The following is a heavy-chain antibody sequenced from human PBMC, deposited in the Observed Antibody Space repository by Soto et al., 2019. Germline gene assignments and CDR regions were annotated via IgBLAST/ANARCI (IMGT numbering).Heavy chain of an antibody. V-gene: IGHV3-21*01. CDR3: ASHYYGSGTSGY. CDR2: ISSSSSYI. CDR1: GFTFSSYS. Sequence: GGSLRLSCAASGFTFSSYSMNWVRQAPGKGLEWVSSISSSSSYIYYADSVKGRFTISRDNAKNSLYLQMNSLRAEDTAVYFFASHYYGSGTSGYWGQGTLVTVSS. J-gene: IGHJ4*02. D-gene: IGHD3-10*01.